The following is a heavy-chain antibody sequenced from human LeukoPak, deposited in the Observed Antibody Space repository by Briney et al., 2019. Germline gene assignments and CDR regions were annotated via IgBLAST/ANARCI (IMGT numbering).Heavy chain of an antibody. CDR2: IYYSGST. J-gene: IGHJ4*02. D-gene: IGHD2-15*01. V-gene: IGHV4-30-4*01. Sequence: SETLSLTCTVSGGSISSGDYYWSWIRQPPGKGLEWIGYIYYSGSTYYNPSLKSRVTISVDTSKNQFSLRLSSVTAADTAVYYCARQVPASTRYFDYWGQGTLVTVFS. CDR3: ARQVPASTRYFDY. CDR1: GGSISSGDYY.